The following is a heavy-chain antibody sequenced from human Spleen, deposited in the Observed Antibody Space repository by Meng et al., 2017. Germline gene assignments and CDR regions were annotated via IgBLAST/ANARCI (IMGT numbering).Heavy chain of an antibody. V-gene: IGHV4-34*04. CDR1: GGSFSYYY. D-gene: IGHD4-11*01. CDR3: ATCPTTMAHHCDH. Sequence: WGVRLLKHSETPSPTMVVSGGSFSYYYWSSLRCPPGKQLAWIGEINHSGSINHNPSLAGRATMSIDTSQNNLSRRLDYETAADSAVYYCATCPTTMAHHCDHWGQGTLVTVSS. J-gene: IGHJ4*02. CDR2: INHSGSI.